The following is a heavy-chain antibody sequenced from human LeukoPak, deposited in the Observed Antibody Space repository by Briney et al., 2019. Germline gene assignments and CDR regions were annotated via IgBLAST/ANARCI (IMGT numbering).Heavy chain of an antibody. Sequence: QPGGSLRLSCAASGFTFSSYWMSWVRQAPGKGLEWVANIKQDGSEKYYVDSVKGRFTISRDNAKNSLYLQMNSLRAEDTAVYYCARAYYDFWSGYYSDYWGQGTLVTVSS. CDR2: IKQDGSEK. D-gene: IGHD3-3*01. CDR3: ARAYYDFWSGYYSDY. J-gene: IGHJ4*02. V-gene: IGHV3-7*01. CDR1: GFTFSSYW.